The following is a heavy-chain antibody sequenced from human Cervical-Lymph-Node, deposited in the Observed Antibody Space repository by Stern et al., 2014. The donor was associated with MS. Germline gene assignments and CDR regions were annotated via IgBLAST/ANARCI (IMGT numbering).Heavy chain of an antibody. J-gene: IGHJ6*02. CDR3: ARVNGDIVVVPAAIDYYYGMDV. D-gene: IGHD2-2*01. V-gene: IGHV3-33*01. CDR1: GFTFSSYC. Sequence: VQLVESGGGVVQPGRSLRLSCAASGFTFSSYCMPWVRQAPGKGLEWVAVIWHDGSNKYYADSVKGRFTISRDNSKNTLYLQMNSLRAEDTAVYYCARVNGDIVVVPAAIDYYYGMDVWGQGTTVTVSS. CDR2: IWHDGSNK.